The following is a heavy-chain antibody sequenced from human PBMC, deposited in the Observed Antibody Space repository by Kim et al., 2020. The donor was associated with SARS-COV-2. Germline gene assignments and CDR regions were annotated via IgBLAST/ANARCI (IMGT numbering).Heavy chain of an antibody. V-gene: IGHV4-59*01. J-gene: IGHJ6*02. CDR1: GVSISSNY. D-gene: IGHD3-10*01. Sequence: SETLSLTCTVSGVSISSNYWSWIRQPPGKGLEWIGYIYYSGSTNYNPSLKSRVTISVDTSKNQFSLKLSSVTAADTAVYYCARGFGELSYYYYGMDVWG. CDR2: IYYSGST. CDR3: ARGFGELSYYYYGMDV.